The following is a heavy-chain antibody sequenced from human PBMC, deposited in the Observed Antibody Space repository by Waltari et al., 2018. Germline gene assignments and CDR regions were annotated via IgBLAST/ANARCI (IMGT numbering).Heavy chain of an antibody. CDR1: GGSITSSSYY. CDR2: IYYSGST. J-gene: IGHJ4*02. CDR3: ARHSDGSGSPRGD. V-gene: IGHV4-39*07. D-gene: IGHD3-10*01. Sequence: QLQLQESGPGLVKPSETLSLTCTVSGGSITSSSYYWGWIRQPPGKGLEWIGSIYYSGSTDASPSLKSRVTISVDRSKNQFSLKLSSVTAADTAVYHCARHSDGSGSPRGDWGQGTLVTVSS.